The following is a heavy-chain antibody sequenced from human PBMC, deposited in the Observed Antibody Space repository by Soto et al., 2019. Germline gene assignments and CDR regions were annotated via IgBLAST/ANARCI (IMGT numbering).Heavy chain of an antibody. CDR2: INDRGSI. D-gene: IGHD3-9*01. V-gene: IGHV4-34*01. J-gene: IGHJ2*01. CDR1: GGSFSCYY. CDR3: ARESHDMFTGPPWVWYFDL. Sequence: QVQLQQWGAGPLRPLETLSLTCGVPGGSFSCYYCAWIRQSPGQGLEWIGEINDRGSITYNPVLKIRVSISVDTSKNHYSLNLRSVPAADTAVYYCARESHDMFTGPPWVWYFDLWGRGTLVTVSS.